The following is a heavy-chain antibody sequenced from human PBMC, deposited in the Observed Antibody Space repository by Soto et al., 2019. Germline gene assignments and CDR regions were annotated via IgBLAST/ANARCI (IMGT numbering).Heavy chain of an antibody. Sequence: QVQLVESGGGVVQPGRSLRLSCAASGFTFSSYAMHWVRQAPGKGLEWVAVISYDGSNKYYADSVKGRFTISRDNSKNTLYLQMNSLRAEDTAVYYCASELGPAVADFVNYFDYWGQGTLVTVSS. CDR3: ASELGPAVADFVNYFDY. CDR2: ISYDGSNK. V-gene: IGHV3-30-3*01. D-gene: IGHD6-19*01. J-gene: IGHJ4*02. CDR1: GFTFSSYA.